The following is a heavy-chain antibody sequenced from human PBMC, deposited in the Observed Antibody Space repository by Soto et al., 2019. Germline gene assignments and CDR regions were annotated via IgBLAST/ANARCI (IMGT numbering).Heavy chain of an antibody. Sequence: PGGSLRLSCAASGFTFSSYAMSWVRQAPGKGLEWVSAISGSGGSTYYADSVKGRFTISRDNSKNTLYLQMNSLRAEDTAVYYCAKDPLRVRGVTPDYYYGMDVWGQGTTVTVSS. CDR1: GFTFSSYA. J-gene: IGHJ6*02. CDR3: AKDPLRVRGVTPDYYYGMDV. V-gene: IGHV3-23*01. D-gene: IGHD3-10*01. CDR2: ISGSGGST.